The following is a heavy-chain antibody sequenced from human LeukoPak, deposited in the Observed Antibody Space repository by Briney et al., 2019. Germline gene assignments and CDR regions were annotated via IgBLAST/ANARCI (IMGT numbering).Heavy chain of an antibody. J-gene: IGHJ4*02. V-gene: IGHV3-30*03. D-gene: IGHD2-15*01. CDR1: GFTFSSDA. CDR2: ISYDGNNK. CDR3: GGRCSICSHRYIDY. Sequence: GGSLRLSCAASGFTFSSDAMHWVRQAPGKGLEWVATISYDGNNKNYADSVKDRFTISRDDSKNTLYLQMDSLSAEDTAVFYCGGRCSICSHRYIDYWGQGTLVTVSS.